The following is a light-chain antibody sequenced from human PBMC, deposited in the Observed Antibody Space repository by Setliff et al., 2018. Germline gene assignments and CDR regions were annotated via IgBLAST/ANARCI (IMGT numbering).Light chain of an antibody. J-gene: IGLJ1*01. V-gene: IGLV1-47*01. Sequence: SVLTRSPSASASPGQRVTMSCSGSSSNTGKNYVYWYQQFPGTAPKLLIYNNNQRPSGVPDRFSGSKSGTSASLAISGLRSDDEADYYCAAWDDSLRGYVFGSGTKVTVL. CDR2: NNN. CDR1: SSNTGKNY. CDR3: AAWDDSLRGYV.